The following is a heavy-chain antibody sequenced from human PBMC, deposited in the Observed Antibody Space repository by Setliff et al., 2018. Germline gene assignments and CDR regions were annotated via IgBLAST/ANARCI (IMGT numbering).Heavy chain of an antibody. CDR1: GGSINSYY. V-gene: IGHV4-59*08. Sequence: LSLTCTVSGGSINSYYWSWIRQPPGKGLEWIAYISDSGSTNYNPSPKSRVTISLDTSKNQFSLKLSSVTAADTAVYYCARHNLHGTATTFAFDIWGQGTMVTVSS. CDR3: ARHNLHGTATTFAFDI. J-gene: IGHJ3*02. D-gene: IGHD2-21*02. CDR2: ISDSGST.